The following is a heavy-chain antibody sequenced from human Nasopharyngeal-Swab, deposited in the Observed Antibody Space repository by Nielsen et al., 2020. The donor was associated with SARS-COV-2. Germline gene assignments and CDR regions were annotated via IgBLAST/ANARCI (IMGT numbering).Heavy chain of an antibody. D-gene: IGHD2-15*01. Sequence: ASVKVSCKASGYTFTGYYMHWVRQAPGQGLEWMGRINPNSGGTNYEQKFQGRVTMTRDTSISTAYMELSRLRSDDTAVYYCARGRRYCSGGSCYSGFYFDYWGQGTLVTVSS. CDR1: GYTFTGYY. CDR2: INPNSGGT. CDR3: ARGRRYCSGGSCYSGFYFDY. J-gene: IGHJ4*02. V-gene: IGHV1-2*06.